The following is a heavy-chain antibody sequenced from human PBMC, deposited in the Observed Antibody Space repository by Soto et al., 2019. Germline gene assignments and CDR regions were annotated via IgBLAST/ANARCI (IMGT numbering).Heavy chain of an antibody. CDR2: INPNSGGT. CDR3: ARSGIDIVVVPAAITFGMDV. Sequence: ASVKVSCKASGYTFTGYYMHWVRQAPGQGLEWMGWINPNSGGTNYAQKFQGWVTMTRDTSISTAYIELSRLRSDDTAVYYCARSGIDIVVVPAAITFGMDVWGQGTTVTVS. D-gene: IGHD2-2*01. CDR1: GYTFTGYY. V-gene: IGHV1-2*04. J-gene: IGHJ6*02.